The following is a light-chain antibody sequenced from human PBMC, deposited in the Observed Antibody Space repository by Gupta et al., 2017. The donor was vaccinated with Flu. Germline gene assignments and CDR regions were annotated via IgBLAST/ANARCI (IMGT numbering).Light chain of an antibody. CDR3: TSYTESNTLV. V-gene: IGLV2-23*02. CDR1: SSDVGCYKL. Sequence: SITISCSGTSSDVGCYKLVSGYQQHPDKAPRVMIYEVNNRPSGVSNRFSGSKSGNTASLTITGLQAEDEADYYCTSYTESNTLVFGRGTKLTVL. CDR2: EVN. J-gene: IGLJ2*01.